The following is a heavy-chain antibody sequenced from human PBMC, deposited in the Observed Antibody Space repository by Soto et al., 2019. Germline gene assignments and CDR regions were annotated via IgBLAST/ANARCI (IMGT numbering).Heavy chain of an antibody. Sequence: PGGSLRLSSAASGFTFSSYAMSWVRQAPGKGLEWVSAISGSGGSTYYADSVKGRFTISRDNSKNTLYLQMNSLRAEDTAVYYCAKDRIAVAGPRYYYYYGMDVWGQGTTVTVSS. CDR1: GFTFSSYA. CDR2: ISGSGGST. V-gene: IGHV3-23*01. J-gene: IGHJ6*02. CDR3: AKDRIAVAGPRYYYYYGMDV. D-gene: IGHD6-19*01.